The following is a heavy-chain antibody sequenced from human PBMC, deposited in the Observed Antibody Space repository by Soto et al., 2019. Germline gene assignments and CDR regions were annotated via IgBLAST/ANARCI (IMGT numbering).Heavy chain of an antibody. Sequence: ASVKVSCKASGYTFTSYDINWVRQATGQGLEWMGWMNPNSGNTGYAQKFQGRVTMTRNTSISTAYMELSSLRSEDTAVYYCARVSRNYDFWSGYWPFGMDVCGQGTTVTVSS. D-gene: IGHD3-3*01. J-gene: IGHJ6*02. CDR2: MNPNSGNT. V-gene: IGHV1-8*01. CDR3: ARVSRNYDFWSGYWPFGMDV. CDR1: GYTFTSYD.